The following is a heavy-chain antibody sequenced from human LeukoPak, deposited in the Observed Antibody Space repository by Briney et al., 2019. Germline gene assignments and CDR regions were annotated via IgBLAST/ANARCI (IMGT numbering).Heavy chain of an antibody. D-gene: IGHD6-6*01. CDR2: IYLDGSRA. J-gene: IGHJ4*02. CDR3: AKPGSSRGIAGRRPTKYYFDY. CDR1: GFTFTNYW. V-gene: IGHV3-7*01. Sequence: PGGSLRLSCAVSGFTFTNYWMSWARQSPGKGLEWVANIYLDGSRAYYVDSVKGRFTISRDNAKNSLFLQMNSLSAEDTAVYYCAKPGSSRGIAGRRPTKYYFDYWGQGTLVTVSS.